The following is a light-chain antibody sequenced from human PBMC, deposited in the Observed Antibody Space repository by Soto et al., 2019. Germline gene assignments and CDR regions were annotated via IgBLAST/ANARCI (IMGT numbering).Light chain of an antibody. CDR2: DVT. J-gene: IGLJ2*01. CDR3: CSYAGSNSLV. V-gene: IGLV2-11*01. CDR1: SSDVGGYNY. Sequence: QSALTQPRSVSGSPGQSVTISCTGTSSDVGGYNYVSWYQQHPGKAPKLMIYDVTKRPSGVPDRFSGYKSGNTASLTISGLQAEDETDYYCCSYAGSNSLVFGGGTKLTVL.